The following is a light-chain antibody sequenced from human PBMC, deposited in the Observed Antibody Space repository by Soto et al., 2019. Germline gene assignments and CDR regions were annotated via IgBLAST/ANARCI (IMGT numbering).Light chain of an antibody. CDR1: QTVSSNY. V-gene: IGKV3D-20*02. CDR3: QQRSAWPWT. J-gene: IGKJ1*01. Sequence: EIILTQSPDTLSLSPGERATLSCRASQTVSSNYLAWCQQRPGQAPRLLIYFASNRATGIPPRFSGSGSGTDFTLTIDSLEPEDFALVYCQQRSAWPWTFGQGTKVDIK. CDR2: FAS.